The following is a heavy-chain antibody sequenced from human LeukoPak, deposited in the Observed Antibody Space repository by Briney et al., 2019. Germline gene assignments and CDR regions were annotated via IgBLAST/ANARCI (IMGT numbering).Heavy chain of an antibody. CDR2: IYPGDSDT. V-gene: IGHV5-51*01. CDR1: GYSFTSYW. CDR3: ARQATTVTNYYYYGMDV. D-gene: IGHD4-17*01. J-gene: IGHJ6*02. Sequence: GEPLKISCKGSGYSFTSYWIGWVRQMPGKGLEWMGIIYPGDSDTRYSPSFQGQVTISADKSISTAYLQWSSLKASDTAMYYCARQATTVTNYYYYGMDVWGQGTTVTVSS.